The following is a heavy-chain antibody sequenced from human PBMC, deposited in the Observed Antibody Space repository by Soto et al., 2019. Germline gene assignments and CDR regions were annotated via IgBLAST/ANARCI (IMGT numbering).Heavy chain of an antibody. CDR1: GFIVNSNY. J-gene: IGHJ4*02. D-gene: IGHD2-15*01. CDR2: IYSGGST. Sequence: GSLRLSCAASGFIVNSNYMSWVRQAPGKGLEWVSVIYSGGSTYYADSVKGRFTISRDDSKNTLLLQMKSLRAEDTAVYYCASAKLLLPWLFDYWGQGTLVTVSS. V-gene: IGHV3-66*01. CDR3: ASAKLLLPWLFDY.